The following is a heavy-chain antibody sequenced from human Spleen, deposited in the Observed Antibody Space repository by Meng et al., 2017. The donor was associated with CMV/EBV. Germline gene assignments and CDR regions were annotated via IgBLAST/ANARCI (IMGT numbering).Heavy chain of an antibody. CDR3: ARDRGRWGSYGY. D-gene: IGHD1-26*01. CDR2: INPSGGST. Sequence: QAEQVQAGAEVKMTAASVKVSSKASGYNFTSYYMHWVRQAPGQGLEWMRIINPSGGSTSYTQKLQGRVTMTTDTSTSTAYMELRSLRSDDTAVYYCARDRGRWGSYGYWGQGTLVTVSS. J-gene: IGHJ4*02. CDR1: GYNFTSYY. V-gene: IGHV1-46*01.